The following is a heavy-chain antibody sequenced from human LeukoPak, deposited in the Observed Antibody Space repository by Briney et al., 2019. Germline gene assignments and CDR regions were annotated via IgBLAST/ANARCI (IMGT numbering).Heavy chain of an antibody. CDR1: GYTFTTYH. CDR3: ARGGRGNFDY. CDR2: INAYNGNT. J-gene: IGHJ4*02. D-gene: IGHD3-10*01. Sequence: GASVEVSCKASGYTFTTYHINWVRQAPGQGLEWMRRINAYNGNTNYEQKLQGRVIMTTDTSTSTVYMELRSLRSDDTAVYYCARGGRGNFDYWGQGTLVTVSS. V-gene: IGHV1-18*01.